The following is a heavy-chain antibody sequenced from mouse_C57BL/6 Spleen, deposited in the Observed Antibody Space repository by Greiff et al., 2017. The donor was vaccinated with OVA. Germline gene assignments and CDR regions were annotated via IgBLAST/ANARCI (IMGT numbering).Heavy chain of an antibody. CDR2: INPSNGGT. CDR3: ASSPIYYGSSLYYFDY. V-gene: IGHV1-53*01. D-gene: IGHD1-1*01. J-gene: IGHJ2*01. CDR1: GYTFTSYW. Sequence: QVQLQQPGTELVKPGASVKLSCKASGYTFTSYWMHWVKQRPGQGLEWIGNINPSNGGTNYNEKFKSKATLTVDKSSSTAYMQLSSLTSEDSAVYYCASSPIYYGSSLYYFDYWGQGTTLTVSS.